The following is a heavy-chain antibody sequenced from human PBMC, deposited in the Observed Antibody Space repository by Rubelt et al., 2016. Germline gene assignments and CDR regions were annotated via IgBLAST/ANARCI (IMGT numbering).Heavy chain of an antibody. CDR1: GGSISSSSYY. D-gene: IGHD3-3*01. J-gene: IGHJ4*02. CDR2: IYYSGST. V-gene: IGHV4-39*01. CDR3: ARGRFLEWLPPDY. Sequence: QLQLQESGPGLVKPSETLSLTCTVSGGSISSSSYYWGWIRQPPGKGLEWIGSIYYSGSTYYNPSLKSRVTISVDTSKNQFSRKLSSVTAAVTAGYYCARGRFLEWLPPDYWGQGTLVTVSS.